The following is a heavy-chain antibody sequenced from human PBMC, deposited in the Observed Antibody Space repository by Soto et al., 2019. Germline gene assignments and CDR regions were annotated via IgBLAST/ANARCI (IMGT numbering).Heavy chain of an antibody. J-gene: IGHJ6*02. CDR2: INAGNGNT. CDR3: ARAVYCTTANCWDDFHYYNIDV. Sequence: ASVKVSCKASGYTFTSYGIHWVRQAPGQRLEWTGWINAGNGNTKYSEKFQGRVTITRDTSASTAYLELSSLRSEDTAVYYCARAVYCTTANCWDDFHYYNIDVWGQGTAVTVSS. D-gene: IGHD2-2*01. CDR1: GYTFTSYG. V-gene: IGHV1-3*01.